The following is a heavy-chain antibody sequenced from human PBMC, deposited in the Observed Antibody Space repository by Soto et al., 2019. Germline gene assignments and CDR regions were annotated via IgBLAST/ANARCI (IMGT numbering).Heavy chain of an antibody. D-gene: IGHD3-3*01. CDR1: GFTFSSYG. CDR3: GRGALIGVVRSVDY. J-gene: IGHJ4*02. CDR2: IWYDGSNK. V-gene: IGHV3-33*01. Sequence: QVQLVESGGGVVQPGRSMRLSCAASGFTFSSYGMHWVRQAPGKGLEWVAVIWYDGSNKYYADSVKGRFTISRDNSKNTLYLQMDSLGAEDTAVYFCGRGALIGVVRSVDYWGQGTLVTVSA.